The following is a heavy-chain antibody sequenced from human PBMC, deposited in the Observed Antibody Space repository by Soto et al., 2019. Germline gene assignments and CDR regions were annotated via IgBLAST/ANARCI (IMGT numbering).Heavy chain of an antibody. V-gene: IGHV4-39*01. J-gene: IGHJ6*02. D-gene: IGHD1-26*01. CDR2: IYYSGST. Sequence: SESLSLTSTVSGGSISSRSYYWGWILQPPGKGLEWTGSIYYSGSTYHNPSLKSRVTISVDTSKNQFSLKLSSVTAADTAVYYCAREDYGIVGATTHYYYYYGMDVWGQGTTVTVSS. CDR1: GGSISSRSYY. CDR3: AREDYGIVGATTHYYYYYGMDV.